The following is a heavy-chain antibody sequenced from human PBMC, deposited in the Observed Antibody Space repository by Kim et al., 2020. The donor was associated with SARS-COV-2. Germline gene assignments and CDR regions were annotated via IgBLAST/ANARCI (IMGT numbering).Heavy chain of an antibody. V-gene: IGHV4-34*01. CDR2: INHSGST. D-gene: IGHD3-22*01. J-gene: IGHJ6*02. CDR3: ARRSGGYYGYYDYYGMDV. CDR1: GGSFSGYY. Sequence: SETLSLTCAVYGGSFSGYYWSWIRQPPGKGLEWIGEINHSGSTNYNPSLKSRVTISVDTSKKQVSLKLSSVTAADTAVYYCARRSGGYYGYYDYYGMDVWGQGKTVTVSS.